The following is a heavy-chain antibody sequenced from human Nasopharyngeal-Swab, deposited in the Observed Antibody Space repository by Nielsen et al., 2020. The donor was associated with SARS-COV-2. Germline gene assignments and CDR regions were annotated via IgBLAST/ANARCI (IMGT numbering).Heavy chain of an antibody. J-gene: IGHJ3*02. CDR3: TRVDVHDAFDM. V-gene: IGHV3-74*01. D-gene: IGHD3-16*01. CDR1: GFTPSNYW. Sequence: GESLKISCAAPGFTPSNYWIHWVRQNPGKGLLWVSRINTDASRTSYADFVKGRFTISRDNAKNTVYLQMNSLRGEDTAVYYCTRVDVHDAFDMWGQGTMVTVSS. CDR2: INTDASRT.